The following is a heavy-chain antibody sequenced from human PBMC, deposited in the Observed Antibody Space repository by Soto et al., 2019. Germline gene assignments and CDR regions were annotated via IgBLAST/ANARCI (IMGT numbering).Heavy chain of an antibody. D-gene: IGHD3-22*01. J-gene: IGHJ2*01. CDR2: FDPEDGET. CDR1: GYTLTELS. V-gene: IGHV1-24*01. Sequence: ASVKVSCKVSGYTLTELSMHWVRQAPGKGLEWMGGFDPEDGETIYAQKFQGRVTMTEDTSTDTAYMELSSLRSEDTAVYYCAKYYYDSSGYREPQKNWYFDLWGRGTLVTVSS. CDR3: AKYYYDSSGYREPQKNWYFDL.